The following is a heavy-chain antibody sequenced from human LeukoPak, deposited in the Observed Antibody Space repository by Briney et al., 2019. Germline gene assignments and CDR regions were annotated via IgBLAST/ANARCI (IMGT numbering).Heavy chain of an antibody. CDR3: ARERGTSFDY. D-gene: IGHD5-12*01. Sequence: WGSLRLSCAASGFTFSSYWMHWVRQAPGKGLVWVSRINSEGSSISYADSVKGRFTISRDNAKNTLYLQMSNLRAEDTAVYYCARERGTSFDYGGQGTLVTVSS. V-gene: IGHV3-74*01. CDR1: GFTFSSYW. CDR2: INSEGSSI. J-gene: IGHJ4*02.